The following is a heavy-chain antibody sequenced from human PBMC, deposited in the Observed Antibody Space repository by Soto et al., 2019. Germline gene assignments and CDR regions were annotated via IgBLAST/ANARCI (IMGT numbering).Heavy chain of an antibody. V-gene: IGHV1-69*12. CDR1: GGTFSSYA. Sequence: QVQLVQSGAEVKKPGSSVKVSCKASGGTFSSYAISWVRQAPGQGLEWMGGIIPIFGTANYAQKFQGRVTITADESTSTAYMELSSRRSEDTAVYYCARGDCSGGSCYQDFDYWGQGTLVTVSS. CDR2: IIPIFGTA. CDR3: ARGDCSGGSCYQDFDY. J-gene: IGHJ4*02. D-gene: IGHD2-15*01.